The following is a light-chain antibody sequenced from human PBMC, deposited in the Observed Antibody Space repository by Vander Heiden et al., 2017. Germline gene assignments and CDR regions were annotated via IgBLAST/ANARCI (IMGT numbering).Light chain of an antibody. CDR3: QQYNNWPPYT. V-gene: IGKV3-15*01. Sequence: EIVMTQSPATLSVSPGVIATFSFRASQSVSTNLAWYQQKPGQAPRRLIYGASTRATGIPARFSGSASGTEFTLTISSLQSEDFAVYYCQQYNNWPPYTFGQGTKLEIK. CDR1: QSVSTN. J-gene: IGKJ2*01. CDR2: GAS.